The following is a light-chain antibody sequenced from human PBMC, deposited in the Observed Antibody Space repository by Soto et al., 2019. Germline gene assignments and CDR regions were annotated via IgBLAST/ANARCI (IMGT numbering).Light chain of an antibody. J-gene: IGKJ3*01. V-gene: IGKV2-28*01. CDR1: QSLLHGNGYNY. CDR3: MQGLQMPFT. CDR2: LGS. Sequence: DLVLTQSPLSLPVTPGEPASISCRSSQSLLHGNGYNYLEWYLQRPGQSPQLLIYLGSTRASGVPDRFSGSGSGTDFTLKISRVEAEDVGLYYCMQGLQMPFTFGLGTKVDIK.